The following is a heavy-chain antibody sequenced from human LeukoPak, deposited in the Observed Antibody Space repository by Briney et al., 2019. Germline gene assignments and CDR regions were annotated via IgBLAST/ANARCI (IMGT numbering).Heavy chain of an antibody. CDR3: ARHQAGSGCFDY. V-gene: IGHV4-34*01. D-gene: IGHD6-19*01. Sequence: PSETLSLTCAVYGGSFSGYYWSWIRQSPGKGLEWIGEISQSGSTNYNPSLKSRVTISVDTSKNQFSLKLSSVTAADTAVYYCARHQAGSGCFDYWGQGTLVTVSS. CDR2: ISQSGST. CDR1: GGSFSGYY. J-gene: IGHJ4*02.